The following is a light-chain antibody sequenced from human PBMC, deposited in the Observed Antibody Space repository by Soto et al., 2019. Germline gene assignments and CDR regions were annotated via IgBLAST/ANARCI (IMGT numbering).Light chain of an antibody. J-gene: IGKJ1*01. CDR3: QQYRNWPRT. CDR2: AAS. CDR1: HSVNTN. Sequence: EIVFTESPCTLALSPGERATLSCRASHSVNTNLAWYQKKPGQAPTVLVYAASTRATGIPDRFSGRGSGTEFTLTINNLQSEDFAVYYCQQYRNWPRTFGQGTKVDIK. V-gene: IGKV3-15*01.